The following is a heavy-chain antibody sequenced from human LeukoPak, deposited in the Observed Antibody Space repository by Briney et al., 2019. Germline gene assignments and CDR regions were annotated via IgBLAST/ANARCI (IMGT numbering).Heavy chain of an antibody. CDR1: AGTISSNSSE. CDR2: MHYSGST. J-gene: IGHJ5*02. CDR3: ARGGGYRQYWFDP. Sequence: TRSPTCGVAAGTISSNSSECGGSCQNPGKGLEWIVSMHYSGSTYSSPSLKSRATISVDTAKNEISLKMSSVPAADTAVYYCARGGGYRQYWFDPWGQGTLVTVSS. V-gene: IGHV4-39*01. D-gene: IGHD3-16*02.